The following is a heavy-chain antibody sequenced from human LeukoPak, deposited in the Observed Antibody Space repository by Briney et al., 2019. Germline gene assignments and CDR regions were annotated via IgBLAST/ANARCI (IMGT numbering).Heavy chain of an antibody. J-gene: IGHJ6*02. CDR2: ISSSGGTI. V-gene: IGHV3-11*01. CDR1: GFTFSDYY. D-gene: IGHD3-22*01. Sequence: GGSLRLSCAASGFTFSDYYMSWIRQAPGKGLEWVSYISSSGGTIYYADSVKGRFTISRDNAKNSLYLQMNSLRAEDTAVYYCARVTYYYDSSGQDVWGQGTTVTVSS. CDR3: ARVTYYYDSSGQDV.